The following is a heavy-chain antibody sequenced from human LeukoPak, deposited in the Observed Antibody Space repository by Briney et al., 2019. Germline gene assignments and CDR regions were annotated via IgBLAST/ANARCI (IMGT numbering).Heavy chain of an antibody. D-gene: IGHD2-2*01. CDR2: IQSRTYGGAT. Sequence: GGSLRLSCTASGFTFGDYGMSWVRQAPGKGLEWVAFIQSRTYGGATQYAASVKSRFTISRDDSKSIAFLQMSSLKTEDTAVYYCTASVHRYCSTISCHFDYWGQGTLVTVSS. CDR1: GFTFGDYG. J-gene: IGHJ4*02. V-gene: IGHV3-49*04. CDR3: TASVHRYCSTISCHFDY.